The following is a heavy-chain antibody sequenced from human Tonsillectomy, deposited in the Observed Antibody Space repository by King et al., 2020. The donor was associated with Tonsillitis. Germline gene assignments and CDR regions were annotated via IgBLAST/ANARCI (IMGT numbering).Heavy chain of an antibody. CDR1: GFTFSDYY. D-gene: IGHD4-17*01. V-gene: IGHV3-11*06. CDR3: ASSTTGDYYYYGMDV. CDR2: ISSSSSYT. Sequence: QLVQSGGGLVKPGGSLRLSCAASGFTFSDYYMSWIRQAPGKGLEWVSYISSSSSYTNYADSVKGRFTISRDNAKNSLYLQMNSLRAEDTAVYYCASSTTGDYYYYGMDVWGQGTTVTVSS. J-gene: IGHJ6*02.